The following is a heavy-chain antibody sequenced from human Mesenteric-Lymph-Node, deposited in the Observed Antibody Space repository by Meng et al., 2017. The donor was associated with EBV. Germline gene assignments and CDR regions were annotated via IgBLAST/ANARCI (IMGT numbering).Heavy chain of an antibody. V-gene: IGHV3-53*01. D-gene: IGHD3-3*01. CDR1: GFTVSSNY. Sequence: VEWVDLVGAVSRPGGHPGFSGCAFGFTVSSNYMGWVRQAPEKGLEWVSVIYSGGSTDYADSVKGRFTISRDNSKNTLYLQMNSLRADDTAVYYCARDLGGYYAGALTGWGQGTLVTVSS. CDR3: ARDLGGYYAGALTG. J-gene: IGHJ4*02. CDR2: IYSGGST.